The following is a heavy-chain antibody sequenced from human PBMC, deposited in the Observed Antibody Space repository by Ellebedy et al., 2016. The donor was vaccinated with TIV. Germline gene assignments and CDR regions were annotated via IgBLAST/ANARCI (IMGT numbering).Heavy chain of an antibody. J-gene: IGHJ6*02. V-gene: IGHV3-23*01. D-gene: IGHD2-2*01. Sequence: GGSLRLSXAASGSTFSSYAMSWVRQAPGKGLEWVSAISGSGGSTYYADSVKGRFTISRDNSKNTLYLQMNSLRAEDTAVYYCAKGPSIGYCSSTSCLYYYYYGMDVWGQGTTVTVSS. CDR3: AKGPSIGYCSSTSCLYYYYYGMDV. CDR2: ISGSGGST. CDR1: GSTFSSYA.